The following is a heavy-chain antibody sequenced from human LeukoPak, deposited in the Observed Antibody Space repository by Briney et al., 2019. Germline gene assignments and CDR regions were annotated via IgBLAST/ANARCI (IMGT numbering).Heavy chain of an antibody. V-gene: IGHV3-30*18. J-gene: IGHJ2*01. D-gene: IGHD3-22*01. CDR3: AKNRDRGVPTYYYDSSGSSHFDL. Sequence: GRSLRLSCAASGFTFSSYGMHWVRQAPGKGLEWVAVISYDGSNKYYANSVKGRFTISRDNSRNTLYLQMNSLRAEDTAVYYCAKNRDRGVPTYYYDSSGSSHFDLWGRGTLVTVSS. CDR2: ISYDGSNK. CDR1: GFTFSSYG.